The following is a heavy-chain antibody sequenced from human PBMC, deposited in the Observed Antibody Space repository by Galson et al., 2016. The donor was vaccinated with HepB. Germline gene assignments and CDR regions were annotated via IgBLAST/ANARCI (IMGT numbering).Heavy chain of an antibody. D-gene: IGHD2-8*01. CDR2: IYPGDSDT. V-gene: IGHV5-51*01. CDR1: GYTFSNSW. J-gene: IGHJ4*02. CDR3: ARRIGYCTHGSFYWDY. Sequence: QSGAEVKKPGESLKISCRASGYTFSNSWIGWVRQVPGRGLEWMANIYPGDSDTRYSPSFQGQVTISVDRSISTAYLQWGSLKASDTAMYYCARRIGYCTHGSFYWDYWGLGTLVTVSS.